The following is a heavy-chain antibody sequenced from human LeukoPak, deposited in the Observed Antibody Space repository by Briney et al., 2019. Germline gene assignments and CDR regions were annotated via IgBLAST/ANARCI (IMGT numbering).Heavy chain of an antibody. V-gene: IGHV4-39*07. CDR3: ARALRGYGYYYMDV. CDR2: IFYSGST. Sequence: PSETLSLTCTVSGGSISSSSYYWGWIRQPPGKGLEWIGSIFYSGSTYYNPSLKSRVTISLDTSQNQFSLKLSSVTAADTAVYYCARALRGYGYYYMDVWGKGTTVTVSS. CDR1: GGSISSSSYY. D-gene: IGHD4-17*01. J-gene: IGHJ6*03.